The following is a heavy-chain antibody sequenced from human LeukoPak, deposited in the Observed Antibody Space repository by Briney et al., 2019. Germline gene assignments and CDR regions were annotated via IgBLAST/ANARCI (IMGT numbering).Heavy chain of an antibody. CDR3: ARDTAMVTYDY. V-gene: IGHV3-11*04. CDR1: GFIFSDYY. D-gene: IGHD5-18*01. J-gene: IGHJ4*02. Sequence: GGSLRLSCAASGFIFSDYYINWIRQAPGKGLEWLSYISNSGDIIFYADSVKGRFTISRDNAKNSLYLQMNSLRAEDTAVYYCARDTAMVTYDYWGQGTLVTVSS. CDR2: ISNSGDII.